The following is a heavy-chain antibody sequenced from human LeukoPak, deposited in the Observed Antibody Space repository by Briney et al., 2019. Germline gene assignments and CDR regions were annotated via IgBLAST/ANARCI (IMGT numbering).Heavy chain of an antibody. CDR1: GFTFDDYA. Sequence: GGSLRLSCAASGFTFDDYAMHWVRQAPGKGLEWVSLISWDGGSTYYADSVKGRFTISRGNSKNSLYLQMNSLRAEDTALYYCAKDIGSRGLYSFDIWGQGTMVTVSS. J-gene: IGHJ3*02. CDR2: ISWDGGST. CDR3: AKDIGSRGLYSFDI. V-gene: IGHV3-43D*04. D-gene: IGHD1-26*01.